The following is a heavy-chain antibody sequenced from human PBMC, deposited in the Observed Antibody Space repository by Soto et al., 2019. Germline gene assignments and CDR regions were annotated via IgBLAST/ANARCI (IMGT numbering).Heavy chain of an antibody. CDR1: GFTFSNHA. V-gene: IGHV3-23*01. J-gene: IGHJ5*02. CDR3: AKELGDGVGAENWFDP. CDR2: ISGSGDSI. Sequence: EVQLLESGGGLVQRGGSLRLSCAASGFTFSNHAMSWVRQAPGKGLEWVSAISGSGDSIDYADSVKGRFTISRDNSKNXRYLKWVSRGAEDAGVYYCAKELGDGVGAENWFDPGAREPWSSSPQ. D-gene: IGHD3-16*01.